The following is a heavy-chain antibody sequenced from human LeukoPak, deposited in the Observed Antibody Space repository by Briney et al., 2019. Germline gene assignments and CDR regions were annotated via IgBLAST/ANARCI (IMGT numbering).Heavy chain of an antibody. Sequence: ASVKVSCKVSGYRLTELYIYWVRQAPGEGPEWMGGFDPEDDRGIYAQKFQGRVTVTEDTSTNTAYMELSSLRSEDSAMYYCAAPSARSTVTTWSAFDLWGQGTMVTVSS. CDR2: FDPEDDRG. CDR1: GYRLTELY. D-gene: IGHD4-17*01. CDR3: AAPSARSTVTTWSAFDL. V-gene: IGHV1-24*01. J-gene: IGHJ3*01.